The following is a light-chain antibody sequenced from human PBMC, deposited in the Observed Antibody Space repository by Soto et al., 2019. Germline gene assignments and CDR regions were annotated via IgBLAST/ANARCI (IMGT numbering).Light chain of an antibody. J-gene: IGKJ2*02. V-gene: IGKV1-12*01. Sequence: DIQMPQSPSSVSASVGDRVTITCRASQGIAGWLAWYQQKPGKAPNLLIYAASTLQSGVPSRFSGSGSGTDFTLTISSLQPEDFATYYCQQANSFPGTFGQGTKLEIK. CDR3: QQANSFPGT. CDR2: AAS. CDR1: QGIAGW.